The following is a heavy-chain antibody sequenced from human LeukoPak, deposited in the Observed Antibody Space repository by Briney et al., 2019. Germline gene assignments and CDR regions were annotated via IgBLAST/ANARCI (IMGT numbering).Heavy chain of an antibody. Sequence: ASVKVSCKASVGTFSSYAISWVRQARGQGLEWMGGIIPIFGTANYAATFQGRVTITADESTSTAYMELSSLRSEDTAVYYCARAPLFEDTVMVRGPWGLNYYYYYYMDVWGKGTTVTISS. CDR2: IIPIFGTA. V-gene: IGHV1-69*13. CDR1: VGTFSSYA. CDR3: ARAPLFEDTVMVRGPWGLNYYYYYYMDV. J-gene: IGHJ6*03. D-gene: IGHD5-18*01.